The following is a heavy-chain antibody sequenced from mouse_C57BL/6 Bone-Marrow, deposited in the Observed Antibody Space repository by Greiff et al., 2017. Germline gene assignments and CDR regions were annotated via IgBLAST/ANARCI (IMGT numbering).Heavy chain of an antibody. CDR1: GYTFTSYG. CDR2: IYPRSGNT. D-gene: IGHD1-1*01. J-gene: IGHJ2*01. V-gene: IGHV1-81*01. Sequence: QVQLKQSGAELARPGASVKLSCKASGYTFTSYGISWVKQRTGQGLEWIGEIYPRSGNTYYNEKFKGKATLTADKSSSTAYMELRSLPSEDSAVYFCARRGYYYGEDYWGQGTTLTVSS. CDR3: ARRGYYYGEDY.